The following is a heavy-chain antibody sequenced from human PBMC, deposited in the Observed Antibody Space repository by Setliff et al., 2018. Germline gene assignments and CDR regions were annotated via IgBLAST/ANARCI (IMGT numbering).Heavy chain of an antibody. J-gene: IGHJ4*02. V-gene: IGHV1-69*13. CDR1: GGTFSSYT. CDR3: AGHRGVEGTPVDY. CDR2: IIPIFGTA. Sequence: ASVKVSCKASGGTFSSYTINWVRQATGQGLEWMGGIIPIFGTANHAQNFQGRVTITADESTDTAYMELSSLTSDDTAVYYCAGHRGVEGTPVDYWGQGTLVTVSS. D-gene: IGHD3-10*01.